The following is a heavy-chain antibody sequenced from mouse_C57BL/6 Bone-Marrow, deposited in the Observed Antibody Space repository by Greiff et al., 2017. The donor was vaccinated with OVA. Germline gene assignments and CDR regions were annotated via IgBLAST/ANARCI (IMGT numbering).Heavy chain of an antibody. J-gene: IGHJ1*03. V-gene: IGHV5-17*01. Sequence: EVQRVESGGGLVKPGGSLQLSCAASGFTFSDYGMHWVRQAPEKGLEWVAYISSGSSTIYYAETVKGRFTISRDNAKNTLFLQMTSLRSEDTAMYYCARQLLLRYKGYFDVWGTGTTVTVS. CDR3: ARQLLLRYKGYFDV. CDR1: GFTFSDYG. CDR2: ISSGSSTI. D-gene: IGHD1-1*01.